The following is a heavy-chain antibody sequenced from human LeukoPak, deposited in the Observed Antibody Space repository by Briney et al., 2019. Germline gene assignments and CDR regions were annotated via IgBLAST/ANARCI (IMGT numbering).Heavy chain of an antibody. CDR3: TTDGNWNYGVFVDY. J-gene: IGHJ4*02. CDR2: TKSKTDGGTT. V-gene: IGHV3-15*01. D-gene: IGHD1-7*01. CDR1: GFTFSNAW. Sequence: GGSLRLSCAASGFTFSNAWMSWVRQAPGKGLEWVGRTKSKTDGGTTDYAAPVKGRFTISRDDSKNTLYLQMNSLKTEDTAVYYCTTDGNWNYGVFVDYWGQGTLVTVSS.